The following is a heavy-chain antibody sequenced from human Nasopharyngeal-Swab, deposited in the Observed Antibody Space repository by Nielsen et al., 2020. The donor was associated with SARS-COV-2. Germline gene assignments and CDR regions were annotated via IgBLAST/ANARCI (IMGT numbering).Heavy chain of an antibody. D-gene: IGHD3-3*01. J-gene: IGHJ6*02. CDR1: GFTFSSYE. Sequence: GGSLRLPCAASGFTFSSYEMNWVRQAPGKGLEWVSYISSSGSTIYYADSVKGRFTISRDNAKNSLYLQMNSLRAEDTAVYYCARCHITIFGVPYGMDVWGQGTTVTVSS. CDR3: ARCHITIFGVPYGMDV. CDR2: ISSSGSTI. V-gene: IGHV3-48*03.